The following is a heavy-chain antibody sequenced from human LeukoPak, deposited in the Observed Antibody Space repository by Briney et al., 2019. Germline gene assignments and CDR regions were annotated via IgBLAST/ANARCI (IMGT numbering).Heavy chain of an antibody. CDR1: GFTFSNYA. D-gene: IGHD2-2*01. Sequence: GGSLTFSCAASGFTFSNYAMSWVRQAPGKGLEWVSAISGSGGSTYYADSVKGRLTISRDNSKNTMYLQMNSLRAEDTAVYYCAKARDIVVVPAATLDYWGQGTLVTVSS. V-gene: IGHV3-23*01. CDR2: ISGSGGST. CDR3: AKARDIVVVPAATLDY. J-gene: IGHJ4*02.